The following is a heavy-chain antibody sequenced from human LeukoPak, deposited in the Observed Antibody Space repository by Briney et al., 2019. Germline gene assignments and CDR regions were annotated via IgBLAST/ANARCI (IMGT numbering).Heavy chain of an antibody. Sequence: ASVKVSCKVYGYSLTELSMHWVRQTLGKGLEWMGAFDVGQSDTIYAQKFQGRITLTADSSTDTAYMELTSLRAEDTALYYCASSVPDSDSSDFYIHAFHIWGRGTLVTVSS. CDR2: FDVGQSDT. V-gene: IGHV1-24*01. D-gene: IGHD3-22*01. CDR1: GYSLTELS. CDR3: ASSVPDSDSSDFYIHAFHI. J-gene: IGHJ3*02.